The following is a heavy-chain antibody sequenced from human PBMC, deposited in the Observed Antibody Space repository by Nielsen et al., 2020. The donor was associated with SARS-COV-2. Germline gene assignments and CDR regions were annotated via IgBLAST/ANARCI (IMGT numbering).Heavy chain of an antibody. V-gene: IGHV4-4*02. CDR1: GDSVSSNDW. D-gene: IGHD2-2*02. Sequence: SETLSLTCAVSGDSVSSNDWWPWVRPSPGQGLEWIGEVSHSGSTNYNPSLTSRVTLSMDKSKNQFSLRLTSVSAADTADYFCARGDLVVVPSPLLGLGPIFYSFYLDVWGKGTTVIVSS. CDR3: ARGDLVVVPSPLLGLGPIFYSFYLDV. CDR2: VSHSGST. J-gene: IGHJ6*03.